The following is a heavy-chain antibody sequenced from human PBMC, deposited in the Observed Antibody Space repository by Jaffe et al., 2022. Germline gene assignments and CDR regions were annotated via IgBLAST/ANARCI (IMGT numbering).Heavy chain of an antibody. V-gene: IGHV1-3*01. CDR3: ARGTGYYYYYYMDV. CDR2: INAGNGNT. CDR1: GYTFTSYA. D-gene: IGHD3-16*01. J-gene: IGHJ6*03. Sequence: QVQLVQSGAEVKKPGASVKVSCKASGYTFTSYAMHWVRQAPGQRLEWMGWINAGNGNTKYSQKFQGRVTITRDTSASTAYMELSSLRSEDTAVYYCARGTGYYYYYYMDVWGKGTTVTVSS.